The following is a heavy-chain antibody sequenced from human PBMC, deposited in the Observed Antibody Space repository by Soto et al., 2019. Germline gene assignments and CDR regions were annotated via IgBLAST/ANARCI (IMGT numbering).Heavy chain of an antibody. J-gene: IGHJ4*02. V-gene: IGHV3-23*01. Sequence: GGSLRLSCAASGFTFSNYAMSWVRQAPGKGLEWVAAISGGGNDRYYADFVKGRFTFSRDNSRNILYLQMTSLRAEDTATYYCARSLFMVAPDNEPFDYWGQGTLVTVSS. D-gene: IGHD5-12*01. CDR1: GFTFSNYA. CDR2: ISGGGNDR. CDR3: ARSLFMVAPDNEPFDY.